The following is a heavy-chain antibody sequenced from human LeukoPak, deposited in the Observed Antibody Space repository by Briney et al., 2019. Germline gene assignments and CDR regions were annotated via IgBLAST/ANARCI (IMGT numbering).Heavy chain of an antibody. J-gene: IGHJ4*02. CDR2: IKPDGSDK. V-gene: IGHV3-7*01. D-gene: IGHD3-22*01. CDR3: ATAYHYATAD. CDR1: GFTFSSYW. Sequence: GGSLRLSCAASGFTFSSYWMSWVRQAPGKGLEWVANIKPDGSDKYYVDSVKGRFTISRDNAKNSLYLQMNSLRAEDTAVYYCATAYHYATADWGQGTLVTVSS.